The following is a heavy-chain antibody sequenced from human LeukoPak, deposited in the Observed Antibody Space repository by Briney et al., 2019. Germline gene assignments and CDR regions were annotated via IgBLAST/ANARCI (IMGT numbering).Heavy chain of an antibody. CDR3: ARDKDFTIDY. J-gene: IGHJ4*02. V-gene: IGHV3-7*01. CDR1: GFTFSDYM. D-gene: IGHD3-10*01. Sequence: GGSLRLSWAVSGFTFSDYMMTWVRQAPGEGLEWVANMRTDGSATHYVDSVKGRFTISRDNAKNSLYLQMNSVRAEDTAVYYCARDKDFTIDYWGQGTLVTVSS. CDR2: MRTDGSAT.